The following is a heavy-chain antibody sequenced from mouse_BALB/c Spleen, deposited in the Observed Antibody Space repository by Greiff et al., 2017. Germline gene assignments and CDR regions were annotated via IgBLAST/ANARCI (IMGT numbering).Heavy chain of an antibody. CDR1: GYAFTNSL. J-gene: IGHJ3*01. V-gene: IGHV1-54*01. CDR2: ITPGSGGT. Sequence: VQLHQSGAELVRPGTSVKVSCKASGYAFTNSLIGWVKQRPGQGLDWIGVITPGSGGTNYKEKFKGKATLTADKSSSTAYMQLSSLTSDDSAVYFCAKSDGNYDAWFAYWGQGTLVTVSA. CDR3: AKSDGNYDAWFAY. D-gene: IGHD2-1*01.